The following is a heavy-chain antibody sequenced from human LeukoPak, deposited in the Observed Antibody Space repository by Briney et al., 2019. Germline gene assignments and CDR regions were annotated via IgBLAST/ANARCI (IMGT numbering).Heavy chain of an antibody. Sequence: PGGSLRPSCATSGFTFSNYAMSWVRQAPGKGLEWVSAISGGGGTTYYADSVKGRFTISRDSSTNTLYLQMNSLRAEDTAVYYCAKGPTPYVWGSYPDFWGQGTLVTVSS. D-gene: IGHD3-16*02. CDR3: AKGPTPYVWGSYPDF. J-gene: IGHJ4*02. CDR2: ISGGGGTT. V-gene: IGHV3-23*01. CDR1: GFTFSNYA.